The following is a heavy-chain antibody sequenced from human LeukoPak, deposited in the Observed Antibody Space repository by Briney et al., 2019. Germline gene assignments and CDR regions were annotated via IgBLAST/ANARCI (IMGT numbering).Heavy chain of an antibody. D-gene: IGHD1-26*01. V-gene: IGHV1-18*01. J-gene: IGHJ4*02. CDR2: ISAYNGNT. Sequence: ASVKVSCKASGYTFTSYGISWVRQAPGQGLEWMGWISAYNGNTNYAQKLQGRVTMTTDTSTSTAYMELRSLRSDDTAVYYCARDLRRELLRLAGYWGQGTLVTVSS. CDR1: GYTFTSYG. CDR3: ARDLRRELLRLAGY.